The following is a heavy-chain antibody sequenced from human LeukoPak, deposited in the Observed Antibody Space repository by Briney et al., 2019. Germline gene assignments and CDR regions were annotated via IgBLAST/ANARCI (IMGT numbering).Heavy chain of an antibody. J-gene: IGHJ5*02. CDR3: ASGLGSARYCSSTSCSVYNWFDP. V-gene: IGHV1-8*01. Sequence: ASVKVSCKASGYTFTSYDINWVRQATGQGLEWMGWMNPNSGNTGYAQKFQGRVTMTRNTSISTAYMELSSLRSEDTAVYYCASGLGSARYCSSTSCSVYNWFDPWGQGTLVTVSS. CDR1: GYTFTSYD. D-gene: IGHD2-2*01. CDR2: MNPNSGNT.